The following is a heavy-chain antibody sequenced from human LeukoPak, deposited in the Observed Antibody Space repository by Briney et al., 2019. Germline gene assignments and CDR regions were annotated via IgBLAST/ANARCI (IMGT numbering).Heavy chain of an antibody. CDR2: ITASGGST. Sequence: GGSLRLSCAASGFTFSSYAMSWVRQTPGKGLEWISGITASGGSTCHADSVKGRFTISRDNSINTLNLQINNLRAEDTAIYYCAKGLGFWSGYYTPFDYWGQGSSVTVSS. J-gene: IGHJ4*02. CDR1: GFTFSSYA. V-gene: IGHV3-23*01. D-gene: IGHD3-3*01. CDR3: AKGLGFWSGYYTPFDY.